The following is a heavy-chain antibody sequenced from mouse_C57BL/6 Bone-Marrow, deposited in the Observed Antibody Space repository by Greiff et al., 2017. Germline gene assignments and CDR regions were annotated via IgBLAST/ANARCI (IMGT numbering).Heavy chain of an antibody. D-gene: IGHD2-4*01. CDR2: IDPSDSYT. CDR1: GYTFTSYW. CDR3: ARHYYDYDDFDY. J-gene: IGHJ2*01. V-gene: IGHV1-59*01. Sequence: VQLQQPGAELVRPGTSVKLSCKASGYTFTSYWMHWVKQRPGQGLEWIGGIDPSDSYTNYNQKFKGKATLTVDTSSSTAYMQLSSLTSEDSAVYYCARHYYDYDDFDYWGQGTTLTVSS.